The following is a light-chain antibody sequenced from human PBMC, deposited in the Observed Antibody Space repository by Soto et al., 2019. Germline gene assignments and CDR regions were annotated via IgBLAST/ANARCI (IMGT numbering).Light chain of an antibody. V-gene: IGKV3D-7*01. J-gene: IGKJ4*01. CDR3: QQDYNLPLT. CDR2: GAS. CDR1: QSVSSSY. Sequence: EIVLTQSPGTLSLSPGERAALSCRASQSVSSSYLAWYQQKPGQAPRLLIYGASTRATSIPARFSGSGSGTDFTLTISSLQPEDFAVYYCQQDYNLPLTFGGGTKVDIK.